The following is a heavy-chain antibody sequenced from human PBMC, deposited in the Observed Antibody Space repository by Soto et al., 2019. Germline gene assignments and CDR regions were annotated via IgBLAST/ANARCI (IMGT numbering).Heavy chain of an antibody. V-gene: IGHV4-39*01. D-gene: IGHD2-21*02. J-gene: IGHJ4*02. CDR2: IYYSGRT. Sequence: SETLSLTCIVSGESISSSSYYWGWIRQPPGKGLEWIGSIYYSGRTYYNPSFKSRVAISIDTSKNQFSLKLSSVTATDTAVYYCARQRTTVVTQAYFDHWGQGALVTVSS. CDR3: ARQRTTVVTQAYFDH. CDR1: GESISSSSYY.